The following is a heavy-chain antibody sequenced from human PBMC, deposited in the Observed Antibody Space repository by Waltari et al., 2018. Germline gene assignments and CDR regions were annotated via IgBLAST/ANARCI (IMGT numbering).Heavy chain of an antibody. Sequence: QVQLVQSGAEVKKPGASVKVSCKASGYTFTGYYMHWVRPAPGQGLEWMGRINPNSGGTNYAQKFQGRVTMTRDTSISTAYMELSRLRSDDTAVYYCARQKPNWNYVGGWFDPWGQGTLVTVSS. CDR3: ARQKPNWNYVGGWFDP. CDR2: INPNSGGT. D-gene: IGHD1-7*01. V-gene: IGHV1-2*06. CDR1: GYTFTGYY. J-gene: IGHJ5*02.